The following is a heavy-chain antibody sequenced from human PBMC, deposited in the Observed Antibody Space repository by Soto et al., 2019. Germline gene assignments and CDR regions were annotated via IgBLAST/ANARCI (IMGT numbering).Heavy chain of an antibody. D-gene: IGHD6-13*01. CDR1: GFTFSSYW. CDR2: IKQDGGEK. CDR3: ARNPPYGTSCYFDY. V-gene: IGHV3-7*03. Sequence: EVQLVESGGGLVQPGGSLRISCAASGFTFSSYWMSWVRQAPGKGLEWVANIKQDGGEKYYVDSVKGRFTISRDNAKKSLYLPMNSLRAEDTAVYYCARNPPYGTSCYFDYWGQGTLVTVSS. J-gene: IGHJ4*02.